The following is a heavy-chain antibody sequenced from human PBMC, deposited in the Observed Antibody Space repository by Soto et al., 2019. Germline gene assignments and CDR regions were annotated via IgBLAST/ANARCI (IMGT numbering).Heavy chain of an antibody. CDR1: GGTFSSYA. CDR2: IIPIFGTA. J-gene: IGHJ5*02. Sequence: SVKVSCKASGGTFSSYAISWVRQAPGQGLEWMGGIIPIFGTANYAQKFQGRVTITADESTSTAYMELSSLRSEDTAVYDCAREASIPGSFDPWGQGTLVTVSS. CDR3: AREASIPGSFDP. D-gene: IGHD6-6*01. V-gene: IGHV1-69*13.